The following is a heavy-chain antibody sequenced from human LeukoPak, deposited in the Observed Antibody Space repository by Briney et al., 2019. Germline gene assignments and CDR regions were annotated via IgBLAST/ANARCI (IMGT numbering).Heavy chain of an antibody. V-gene: IGHV4-39*01. CDR1: GGSIGSANYY. CDR2: IYYSAST. D-gene: IGHD6-13*01. CDR3: ARQRTWYSSFDP. J-gene: IGHJ5*02. Sequence: SETLSLTCTVSGGSIGSANYYWGWIRQPPGKELEWIGSIYYSASTYYNPSLKSRVTISVDTSKSQFSLKLSSVTAADTAVYYCARQRTWYSSFDPWGQGTLVTVSS.